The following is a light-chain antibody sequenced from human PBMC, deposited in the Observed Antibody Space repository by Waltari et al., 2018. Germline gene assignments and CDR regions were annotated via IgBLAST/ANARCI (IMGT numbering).Light chain of an antibody. CDR3: QSFDIRLSGGVV. J-gene: IGLJ3*02. V-gene: IGLV1-40*01. Sequence: QSVLTQPPSMSGAPGQRVPISCTGSSSNIGAGHDVHWYQVFPGTAPKLLIYGNNNRPSGVPYRFSGSKSDTSASLAIGGLQAEDEADYYCQSFDIRLSGGVVFGGGTKVTVL. CDR1: SSNIGAGHD. CDR2: GNN.